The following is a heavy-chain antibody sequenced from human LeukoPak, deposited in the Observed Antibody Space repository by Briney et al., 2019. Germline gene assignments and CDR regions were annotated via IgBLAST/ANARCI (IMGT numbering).Heavy chain of an antibody. V-gene: IGHV4-59*01. CDR3: ARASVLLSADY. J-gene: IGHJ4*02. D-gene: IGHD3-10*01. CDR1: GGSIGSFY. CDR2: IYNSGSN. Sequence: SETLSLTCTVSGGSIGSFYWSWIRQPPEKGLEWIGYIYNSGSNNYNPSLKNRVTMSVDTSKNQFSLKLSSVTAADTAVYYCARASVLLSADYWGQGTLVTVSS.